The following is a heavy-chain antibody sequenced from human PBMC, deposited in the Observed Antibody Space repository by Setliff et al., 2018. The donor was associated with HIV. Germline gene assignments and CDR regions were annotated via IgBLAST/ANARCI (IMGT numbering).Heavy chain of an antibody. J-gene: IGHJ5*01. CDR1: GFTFSSYA. CDR3: ARGGANPSWFDS. V-gene: IGHV3-23*01. Sequence: PGGSLRLSCASSGFTFSSYAMNWVRQAPGKGLEWVSAFTGGGDHTYYADSVKGRFTNSRDNAKNTLYLQMDSLRAEGTAVYYCARGGANPSWFDSWGQGTLVTVSS. CDR2: FTGGGDHT. D-gene: IGHD3-16*01.